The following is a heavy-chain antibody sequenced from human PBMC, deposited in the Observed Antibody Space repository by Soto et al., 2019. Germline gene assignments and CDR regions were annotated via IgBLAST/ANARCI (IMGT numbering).Heavy chain of an antibody. D-gene: IGHD3-16*01. CDR3: AKSPGGLDVYHSDYYGMDV. CDR1: GLTFSTYA. J-gene: IGHJ6*02. V-gene: IGHV3-23*01. CDR2: IGGSGTGGRT. Sequence: EVHLLESGGDLVQPGGSLRLSCTASGLTFSTYAMSWVRQAPGKGLEWVSAIGGSGTGGRTYYADSVKGRFTISRDNSKKTVYRQMNTLRAVATAVYFCAKSPGGLDVYHSDYYGMDVWGQGTTVTVSS.